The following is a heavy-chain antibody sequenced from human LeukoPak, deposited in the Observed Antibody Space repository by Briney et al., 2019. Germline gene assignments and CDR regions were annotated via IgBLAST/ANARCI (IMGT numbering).Heavy chain of an antibody. V-gene: IGHV4-34*01. J-gene: IGHJ4*02. CDR1: GGSISRYY. Sequence: SETLSLTCTVSGGSISRYYWIWIRQPPGKGLEWIGEINHSGSTNYNPSLKSRVTISVDTSKNQFSLKLSSVTAADTAVYYCARNRVVVAASYFDYWGQGTLVTVSS. CDR3: ARNRVVVAASYFDY. CDR2: INHSGST. D-gene: IGHD2-15*01.